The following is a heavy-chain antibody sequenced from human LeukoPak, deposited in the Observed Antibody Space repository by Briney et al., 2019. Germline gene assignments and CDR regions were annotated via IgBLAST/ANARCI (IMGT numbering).Heavy chain of an antibody. CDR3: ARIGPPGKWFGESTYYFDY. CDR2: IYHSGST. CDR1: GGSISSNKYY. D-gene: IGHD3-10*01. Sequence: PSETLSLTCTVSGGSISSNKYYWGWIRQPPGKGLEWFGSIYHSGSTYYNPSLKSRVTISVDTSKNQFSLKLSAVTAADTAVYYCARIGPPGKWFGESTYYFDYWGQGTLVTVSS. V-gene: IGHV4-39*01. J-gene: IGHJ4*02.